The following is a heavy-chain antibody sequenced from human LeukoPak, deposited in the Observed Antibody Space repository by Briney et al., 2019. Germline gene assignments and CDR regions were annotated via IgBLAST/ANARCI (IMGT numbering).Heavy chain of an antibody. J-gene: IGHJ4*02. Sequence: SVKVSCKASGGTVRRFGISWVRQAPGQGLEWMGGIIPIFGTTSYVQKFQGRVTINADESTSTAYMELSSLRSEDTAVYYCAADEAQYSRSYSFDYWGQGTLVTVSS. CDR2: IIPIFGTT. CDR1: GGTVRRFG. D-gene: IGHD1-26*01. CDR3: AADEAQYSRSYSFDY. V-gene: IGHV1-69*13.